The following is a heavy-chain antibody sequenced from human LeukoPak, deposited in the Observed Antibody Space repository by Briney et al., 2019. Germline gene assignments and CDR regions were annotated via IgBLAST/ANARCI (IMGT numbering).Heavy chain of an antibody. CDR2: ISSSSSYI. CDR1: GFTFSNYW. J-gene: IGHJ3*02. V-gene: IGHV3-21*01. CDR3: ASASYGSGTYAFDI. D-gene: IGHD3-10*01. Sequence: PGGSLRLSCAASGFTFSNYWMSWVRQAPGKGLEWVTSISSSSSYIYYADSVKGRFTISRDNAKNSLYLQMNSLRAEDTAVYYCASASYGSGTYAFDIWGQGTMVTVSS.